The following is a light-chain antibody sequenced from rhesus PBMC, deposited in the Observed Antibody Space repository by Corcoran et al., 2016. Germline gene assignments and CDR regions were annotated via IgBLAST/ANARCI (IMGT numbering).Light chain of an antibody. CDR2: KAS. CDR1: QSISSW. Sequence: DIQMTQSPSSLSASVGDTVTITCRASQSISSWLDWYQQKPGKAPKPLIYKASSLQSGVPSRFRGSGSWIDFSLTISSLQPADFATYFCLQYSSSPFTFGPGTKLDIK. V-gene: IGKV1-22*01. J-gene: IGKJ3*01. CDR3: LQYSSSPFT.